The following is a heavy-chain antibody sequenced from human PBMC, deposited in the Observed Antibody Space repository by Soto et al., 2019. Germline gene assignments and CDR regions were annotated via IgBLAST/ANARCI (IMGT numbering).Heavy chain of an antibody. J-gene: IGHJ4*02. CDR2: VSNSGTIP. D-gene: IGHD3-3*01. Sequence: EVHLLESGGGLVQPGGSLRLSCAASGFTFSNYAMSWVRQAPGKGLEWVSAVSNSGTIPFYADSVRGRFTISSDNSENTLYLQMSRLRVEDTAVYYCAKDTFGVVTSFEAWGQGAPVTVSS. V-gene: IGHV3-23*01. CDR3: AKDTFGVVTSFEA. CDR1: GFTFSNYA.